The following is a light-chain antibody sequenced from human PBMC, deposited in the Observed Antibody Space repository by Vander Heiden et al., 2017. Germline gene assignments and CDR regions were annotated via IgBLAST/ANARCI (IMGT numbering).Light chain of an antibody. Sequence: QSVLTQPPSASGTPGQRVTISCSGRNSNIGIKAVNWYQQLPGSAPKLLIYSSDQRPSGIPDRFSGSKSGTSASLAISGLQSEDEADYYCSSWDDSLNGPVFGGGTKLTVL. J-gene: IGLJ3*02. CDR3: SSWDDSLNGPV. CDR1: NSNIGIKA. CDR2: SSD. V-gene: IGLV1-44*01.